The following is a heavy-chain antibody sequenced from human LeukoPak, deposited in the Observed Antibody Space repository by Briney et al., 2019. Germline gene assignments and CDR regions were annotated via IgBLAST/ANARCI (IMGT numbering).Heavy chain of an antibody. V-gene: IGHV1-2*02. CDR1: GYTFTGYY. Sequence: ASVKVSCKASGYTFTGYYMHWARQAPGQGLEWMGWINPNSGGTNYAQKFQGRVTMTRDTSISTAYMELSRLRSDDTAVYYCAREKLAAAGTIRPIPFDYWGQGTLVTVSS. D-gene: IGHD6-13*01. J-gene: IGHJ4*02. CDR3: AREKLAAAGTIRPIPFDY. CDR2: INPNSGGT.